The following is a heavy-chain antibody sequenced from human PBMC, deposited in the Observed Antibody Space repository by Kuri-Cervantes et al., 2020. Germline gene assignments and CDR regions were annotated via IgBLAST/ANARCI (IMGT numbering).Heavy chain of an antibody. CDR2: IYSGGST. CDR3: AKGPGGSSSGWYVGID. CDR1: GFTVSSNY. Sequence: GGSLRLSCAASGFTVSSNYMSWVRPAPGKGLEWVSVIYSGGSTYYADSVKGRFTISRDNSKNTLYLQMNSLRAEDTAVYYCAKGPGGSSSGWYVGIDWGQGTLVTVSS. D-gene: IGHD6-19*01. V-gene: IGHV3-53*01. J-gene: IGHJ4*02.